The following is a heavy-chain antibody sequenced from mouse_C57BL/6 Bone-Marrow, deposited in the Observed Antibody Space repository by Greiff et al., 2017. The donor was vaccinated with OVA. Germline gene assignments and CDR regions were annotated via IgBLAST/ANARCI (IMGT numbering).Heavy chain of an antibody. D-gene: IGHD1-1*01. V-gene: IGHV1-59*01. J-gene: IGHJ4*01. CDR2: IDPSDSYT. CDR3: AGNYYGTGAMDY. Sequence: VQLQQSGAELVRPGTSVKLSCKASGYTFTSYWMHWVKQRPGQGLEWIGVIDPSDSYTNYNQKFKGKATLTVDTSSSTAYMQLSSLTSEDSAVYYCAGNYYGTGAMDYWGQGTSVTVSS. CDR1: GYTFTSYW.